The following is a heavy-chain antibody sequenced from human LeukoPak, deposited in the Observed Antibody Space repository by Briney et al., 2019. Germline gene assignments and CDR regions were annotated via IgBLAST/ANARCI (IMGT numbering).Heavy chain of an antibody. Sequence: SETLSLTCTVSGGSISSYYWTWIRQPPRKGLEWIGYIYSGGGTKYDPSLEGRVSISIDTSKNQVSLNLRYLTAADTAMYFCARGHYDLAPWGQGILVTVSS. CDR1: GGSISSYY. D-gene: IGHD4-17*01. CDR3: ARGHYDLAP. J-gene: IGHJ5*02. V-gene: IGHV4-59*01. CDR2: IYSGGGT.